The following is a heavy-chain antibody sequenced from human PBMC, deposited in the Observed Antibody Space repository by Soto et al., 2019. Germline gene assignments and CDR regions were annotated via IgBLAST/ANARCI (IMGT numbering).Heavy chain of an antibody. J-gene: IGHJ4*01. V-gene: IGHV3-48*03. CDR2: ISSSGSTI. CDR3: ARGSTLIVVNHLDY. Sequence: GGSLRLSCAVSGFTFSRYEMNWVRQAPGKGLEWVSYISSSGSTIYYADSVKGRFTISRDNAKNSLYLQMNSLRAEDTAVYYCARGSTLIVVNHLDYWGQGTLVTVSS. D-gene: IGHD3-22*01. CDR1: GFTFSRYE.